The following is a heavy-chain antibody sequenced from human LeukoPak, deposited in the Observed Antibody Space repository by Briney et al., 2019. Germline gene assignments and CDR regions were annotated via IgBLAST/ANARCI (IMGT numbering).Heavy chain of an antibody. CDR3: AGGYNGFDSGYYFNY. Sequence: GGSLRLSCTVSGFTVSSNSWSWVRQAPGKGLEWVSVIYSGGITYYADSVKGRFTISRDNSKNTLYLQMNSLRAEDTAVYYCAGGYNGFDSGYYFNYWGQGTLVTVSS. CDR2: IYSGGIT. CDR1: GFTVSSNS. D-gene: IGHD5-12*01. J-gene: IGHJ4*02. V-gene: IGHV3-53*01.